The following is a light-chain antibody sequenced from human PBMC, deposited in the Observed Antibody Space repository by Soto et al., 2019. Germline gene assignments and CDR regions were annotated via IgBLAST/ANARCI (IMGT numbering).Light chain of an antibody. Sequence: DIVMTQSPDSLAVSLGERATINCKSSQSVLYSSNNKNYLAWYQQKPGQPPKLLIYWASTRESGVPDRFSGSGSGTDFTLTISRLQAEDVAVYYCQQRSDWLPITFGQGARLEIK. CDR2: WAS. V-gene: IGKV4-1*01. CDR1: QSVLYSSNNKNY. J-gene: IGKJ5*01. CDR3: QQRSDWLPIT.